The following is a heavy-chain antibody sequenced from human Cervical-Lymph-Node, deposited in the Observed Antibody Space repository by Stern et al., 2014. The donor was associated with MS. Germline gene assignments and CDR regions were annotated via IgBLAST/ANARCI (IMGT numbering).Heavy chain of an antibody. V-gene: IGHV1-69*01. J-gene: IGHJ4*02. D-gene: IGHD1-14*01. CDR1: GGSFSSYA. CDR3: AREATAHSGTFDF. Sequence: QMQLVQSGAEMKKPGSLVKVSCKASGGSFSSYAVNWVRQAPGQRPEWMGGIIPMYGTANYAQEFQGRLTLIADESTSTAYMELISLTSEDTAMYYCAREATAHSGTFDFWGQGTLVAVSS. CDR2: IIPMYGTA.